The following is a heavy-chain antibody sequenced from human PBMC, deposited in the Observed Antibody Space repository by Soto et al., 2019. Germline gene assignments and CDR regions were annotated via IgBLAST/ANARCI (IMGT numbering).Heavy chain of an antibody. V-gene: IGHV4-61*01. Sequence: SETLSLTCTVSGGSVSSGRYNWGWIRQPPGKRLEWIGYIYYTGSTNYNPSLMRRVTISLDTSKNRFSLKLSAVTAADTAVYYCARLIASTSFYYIVFWGQGIPVTGS. D-gene: IGHD2-2*01. CDR2: IYYTGST. CDR3: ARLIASTSFYYIVF. J-gene: IGHJ4*02. CDR1: GGSVSSGRYN.